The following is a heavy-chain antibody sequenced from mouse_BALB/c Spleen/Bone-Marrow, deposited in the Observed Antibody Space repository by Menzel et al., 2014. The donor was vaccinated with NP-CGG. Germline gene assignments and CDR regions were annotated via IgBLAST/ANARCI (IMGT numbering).Heavy chain of an antibody. Sequence: VKVVESGPSLVAPSQSLSITCTVSGFSLTSYGVHWVRQPPGKGLEWLGVIWAGGSTNYNSALMSRLSISKDNSKSQVFLKMNSLQTDDTAMYYCASNPYFDYWGQGTTLTVSS. J-gene: IGHJ2*01. V-gene: IGHV2-9*02. D-gene: IGHD6-1*01. CDR1: GFSLTSYG. CDR2: IWAGGST. CDR3: ASNPYFDY.